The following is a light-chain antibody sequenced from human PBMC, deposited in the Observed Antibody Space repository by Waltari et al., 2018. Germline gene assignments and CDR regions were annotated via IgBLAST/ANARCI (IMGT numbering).Light chain of an antibody. CDR3: QYYFLYSRG. Sequence: DIQMTQSPSTLSASVGDRVTITSRASEGIDDWMAWYQHAPGKAPKLLIYRASTLQSGVPSRFSGSGSGTEFTLTISSLQADDFGTYYCQYYFLYSRGFGQGTKLESK. J-gene: IGKJ2*03. CDR1: EGIDDW. CDR2: RAS. V-gene: IGKV1-5*03.